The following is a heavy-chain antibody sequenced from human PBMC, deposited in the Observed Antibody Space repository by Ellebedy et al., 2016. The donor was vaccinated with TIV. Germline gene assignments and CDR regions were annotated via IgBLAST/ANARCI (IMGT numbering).Heavy chain of an antibody. CDR2: IHYTGNT. CDR1: GGSISISSHY. J-gene: IGHJ5*02. V-gene: IGHV4-39*01. Sequence: SETLSLTXTVSGGSISISSHYWGWVRQSPGKGLEWIGSIHYTGNTYYSPSLRSRVTISVDTSKNQFSLKLSSVTAADTAVYYCATSITMIVVGPFDPWGQGTLVTVSS. CDR3: ATSITMIVVGPFDP. D-gene: IGHD3-22*01.